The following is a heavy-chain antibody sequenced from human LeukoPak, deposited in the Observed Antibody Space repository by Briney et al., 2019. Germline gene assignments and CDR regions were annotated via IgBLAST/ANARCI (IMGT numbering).Heavy chain of an antibody. D-gene: IGHD6-13*01. J-gene: IGHJ4*02. CDR1: GGSISSYY. CDR2: IYTSGST. CDR3: ARGRSYSSSLEY. Sequence: SETLSLTCTVAGGSISSYYWSWIRQPPGKGLEWIGRIYTSGSTNYNPSLKSRVTISVDTSKNQFSLKLSSVTAADTAVYYCARGRSYSSSLEYWGQGTLVTVSS. V-gene: IGHV4-4*08.